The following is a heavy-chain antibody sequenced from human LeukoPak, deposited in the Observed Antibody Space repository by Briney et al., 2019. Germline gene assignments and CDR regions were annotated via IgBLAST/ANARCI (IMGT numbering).Heavy chain of an antibody. D-gene: IGHD3-22*01. Sequence: SETLSLTCAVYGGSFSGYYWSWIRQPPGKGLEWIGEINHSGSTNYNPSLKSRVTISVDKSKNQFSLKLSSVTAADTAVYYCARAPDSSGYDYYYYYMDVWGKGTTVTVSS. CDR1: GGSFSGYY. CDR3: ARAPDSSGYDYYYYYMDV. V-gene: IGHV4-34*01. J-gene: IGHJ6*03. CDR2: INHSGST.